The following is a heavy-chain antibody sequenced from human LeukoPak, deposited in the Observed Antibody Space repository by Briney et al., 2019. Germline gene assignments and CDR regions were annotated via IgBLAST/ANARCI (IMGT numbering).Heavy chain of an antibody. CDR3: AKDAGQWLAHRYFDY. D-gene: IGHD6-19*01. J-gene: IGHJ4*02. Sequence: PGGSLRLSCAASGFTFSSYAMSWVRQAPGKGLEWVSAISGSGGSTDYADSVKGRFTISRDNSKNTLYLQMNSLRAEDTAVYYCAKDAGQWLAHRYFDYWGQGALVTVSS. CDR2: ISGSGGST. CDR1: GFTFSSYA. V-gene: IGHV3-23*01.